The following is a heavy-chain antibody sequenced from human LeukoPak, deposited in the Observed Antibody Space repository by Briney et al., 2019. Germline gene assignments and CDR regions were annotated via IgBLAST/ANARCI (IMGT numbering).Heavy chain of an antibody. Sequence: GRSLRLSCAASGFTFSSYGMHWVRQAPGKGLEWVAVISYDGSNKYYADSVKGRFTISRDNSKNTLYLQMNSLRTEDTAVYYCARALGKYQLLYGFLGYWGQGALVTVSS. CDR2: ISYDGSNK. V-gene: IGHV3-30*03. CDR3: ARALGKYQLLYGFLGY. J-gene: IGHJ4*01. D-gene: IGHD2-2*02. CDR1: GFTFSSYG.